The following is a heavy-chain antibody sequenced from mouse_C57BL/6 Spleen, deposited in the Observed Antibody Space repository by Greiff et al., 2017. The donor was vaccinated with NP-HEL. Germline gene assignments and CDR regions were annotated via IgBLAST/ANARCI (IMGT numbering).Heavy chain of an antibody. V-gene: IGHV1-82*01. CDR1: GYAFSSSW. CDR2: IYPGDGDT. CDR3: AREDYGSSYAWFAY. D-gene: IGHD1-1*01. Sequence: VQLQQSGPELVKPGASVKISCKASGYAFSSSWMNWVKQRPGKGLEWIGRIYPGDGDTNYNGKFKGKATLTADKSSSTAHMQLRRLTSEDSAVDFCAREDYGSSYAWFAYWGQGTLVTVSA. J-gene: IGHJ3*01.